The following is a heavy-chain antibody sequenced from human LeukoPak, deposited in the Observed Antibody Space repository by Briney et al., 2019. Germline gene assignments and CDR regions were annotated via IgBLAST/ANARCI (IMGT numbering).Heavy chain of an antibody. CDR2: ISPNGDT. Sequence: SETLSLTCAVSGVSVGNPYNYWTWIRQPPGKALEWVGFISPNGDTDYSPSLEGRVTISRDTFNNHFSLRLASVSATDTAVYYCSRLASHNDQKVGALDFWGQGTLVTVSS. CDR3: SRLASHNDQKVGALDF. D-gene: IGHD1-26*01. V-gene: IGHV4-30-4*01. CDR1: GVSVGNPYNY. J-gene: IGHJ4*01.